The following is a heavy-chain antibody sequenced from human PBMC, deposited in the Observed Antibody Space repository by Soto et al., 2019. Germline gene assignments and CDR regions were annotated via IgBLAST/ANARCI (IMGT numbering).Heavy chain of an antibody. CDR2: IYYSGST. CDR1: GGSISSYY. Sequence: QVQLQESGPGLVKPSETQSLTCTVSGGSISSYYWSWIRQPPGKGLEWIGYIYYSGSTNYNPSLKSRVTRSVDTSKNQFSLKLSSVTAADPAVYYCARRYGDCFDYWGQGTLVTVSS. CDR3: ARRYGDCFDY. D-gene: IGHD4-17*01. V-gene: IGHV4-59*08. J-gene: IGHJ4*02.